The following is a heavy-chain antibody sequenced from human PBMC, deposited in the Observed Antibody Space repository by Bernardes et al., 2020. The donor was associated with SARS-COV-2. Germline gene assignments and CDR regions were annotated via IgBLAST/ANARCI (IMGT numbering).Heavy chain of an antibody. J-gene: IGHJ4*02. CDR2: ISDDSAYI. Sequence: GGSLRLSCAASGFIVSDNYLTWMRQAPGKGLEWVAYISDDSAYINYGYPVKGRFTISRDNARNAVFLQIDSLIVGDTAVYSCALSLIGRSPKFIDYWGQGTLVSVSS. CDR1: GFIVSDNY. CDR3: ALSLIGRSPKFIDY. V-gene: IGHV3-11*03. D-gene: IGHD1-26*01.